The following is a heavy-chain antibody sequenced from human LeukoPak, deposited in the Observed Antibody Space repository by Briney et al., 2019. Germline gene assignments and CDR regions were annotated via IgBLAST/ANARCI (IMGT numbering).Heavy chain of an antibody. Sequence: GGSLRLSCAASGFTFSNCNMNWVRHAPGKGLEWVSSISPSSSSIYYADSVKGRFTISRDNSKNTLYLQMNSLRAEDSAVYYCTRGLTIFGVVLSGFDYWGQGTLVTVSS. J-gene: IGHJ4*02. V-gene: IGHV3-21*01. CDR3: TRGLTIFGVVLSGFDY. CDR2: ISPSSSSI. CDR1: GFTFSNCN. D-gene: IGHD3-3*01.